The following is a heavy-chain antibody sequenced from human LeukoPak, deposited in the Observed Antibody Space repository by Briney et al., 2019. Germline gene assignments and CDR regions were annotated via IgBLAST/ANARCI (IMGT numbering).Heavy chain of an antibody. V-gene: IGHV5-51*01. CDR2: IFPDDSDT. CDR3: ARIPKVDTSMARYSDY. CDR1: GYSFTTNW. J-gene: IGHJ4*02. D-gene: IGHD5-18*01. Sequence: GESLKISCKGSGYSFTTNWIGWVRQMPGKGLEWMGVIFPDDSDTRYSPSFKGQVTISADKSISTAYLQWSSLKASDTAMYYCARIPKVDTSMARYSDYWGQGTLVTVSS.